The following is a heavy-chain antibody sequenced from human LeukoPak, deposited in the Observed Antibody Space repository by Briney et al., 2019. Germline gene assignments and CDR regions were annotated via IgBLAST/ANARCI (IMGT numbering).Heavy chain of an antibody. J-gene: IGHJ4*02. CDR2: IYPGDSDT. D-gene: IGHD3-22*01. CDR3: ARCYYDSSGYYRLDY. Sequence: GEPLKISCKGSGYSFTSYWIGWVRQMPGKGLEWMGIIYPGDSDTRYSPSFQGQVTISADKSVSTAYLQWSSLKASDTAMYYCARCYYDSSGYYRLDYWGQGTLVTVSS. V-gene: IGHV5-51*01. CDR1: GYSFTSYW.